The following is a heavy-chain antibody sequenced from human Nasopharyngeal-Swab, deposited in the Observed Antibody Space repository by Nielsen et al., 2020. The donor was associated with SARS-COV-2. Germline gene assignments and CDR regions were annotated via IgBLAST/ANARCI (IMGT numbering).Heavy chain of an antibody. D-gene: IGHD3-10*01. Sequence: GESLKISCAASGFTFSSYGMHWVRQAPGKGLEWVAVIWYDGSNKYYADSVKGRFTISRDNSKNTLYLQMNSLRAEDTAVYYCAKTNSGSYCNWGQGTLVTVSS. V-gene: IGHV3-33*06. CDR2: IWYDGSNK. CDR3: AKTNSGSYCN. J-gene: IGHJ4*02. CDR1: GFTFSSYG.